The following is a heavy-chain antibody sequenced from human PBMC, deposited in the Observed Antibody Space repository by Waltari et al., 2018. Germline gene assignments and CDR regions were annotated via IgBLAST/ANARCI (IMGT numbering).Heavy chain of an antibody. CDR2: IFPGDSDT. V-gene: IGHV5-51*01. J-gene: IGHJ4*02. CDR1: GYSFTSHW. D-gene: IGHD6-19*01. CDR3: ARQGYSSGLDY. Sequence: EVQLVQSGAAVKKPGESLKNSCTGSGYSFTSHWIGWVRQMPGKGLEWMGIIFPGDSDTRYSPSLQGQGTISADKSLSTAYLQWSSLKASDTAMYYCARQGYSSGLDYWGQGTLVTVSS.